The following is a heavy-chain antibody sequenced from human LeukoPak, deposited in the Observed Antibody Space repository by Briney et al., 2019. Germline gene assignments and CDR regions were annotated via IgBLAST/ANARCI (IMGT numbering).Heavy chain of an antibody. D-gene: IGHD3/OR15-3a*01. V-gene: IGHV4-59*01. Sequence: SETLSLTCTVSGGSINSYYWTWIRQPPGKGLEWIGYIYYSGSTNCNPSLKSRVTISVDTSKNQFSLTLSSVTAADTAVYYCARGRSNSDYWGQGTLVTVSS. CDR1: GGSINSYY. CDR2: IYYSGST. CDR3: ARGRSNSDY. J-gene: IGHJ4*02.